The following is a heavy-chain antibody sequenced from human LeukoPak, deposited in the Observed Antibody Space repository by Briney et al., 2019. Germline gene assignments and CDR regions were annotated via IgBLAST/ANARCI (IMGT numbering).Heavy chain of an antibody. J-gene: IGHJ6*03. CDR3: ARGHCSGGSCYPKHYYYYMDV. CDR1: GGTFSSYA. D-gene: IGHD2-15*01. CDR2: IIPIFGTA. V-gene: IGHV1-69*06. Sequence: ASAKVSCKASGGTFSSYAISWVRQAPGQGLEWMGGIIPIFGTANYAQKFQGRVTITADKSTSTAYMELSSLRSEDTAVYYCARGHCSGGSCYPKHYYYYMDVWGKGTTVTVSS.